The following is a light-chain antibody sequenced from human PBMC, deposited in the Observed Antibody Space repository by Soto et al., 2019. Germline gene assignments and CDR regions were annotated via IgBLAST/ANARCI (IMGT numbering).Light chain of an antibody. CDR2: DDT. J-gene: IGLJ2*01. CDR1: DIGGKS. V-gene: IGLV3-21*02. Sequence: SYELTQPPSVSVAPGQTARITCGGNDIGGKSVHWYQQKPGQAPVVVVYDDTDRPSGIPERFSGSNSGNTPTLTITRVEAGDEADYYCQVWDSSSDHSVVFGGGTKVTV. CDR3: QVWDSSSDHSVV.